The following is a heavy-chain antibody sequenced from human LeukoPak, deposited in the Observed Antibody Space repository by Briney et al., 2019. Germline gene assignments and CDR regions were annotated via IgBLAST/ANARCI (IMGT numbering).Heavy chain of an antibody. CDR1: GGSISSYD. D-gene: IGHD6-19*01. Sequence: AETLSLTCTASGGSISSYDWSWIRQPPGKGLEWIGYIYYSGSTHYNPSLKSRVTISLDTSKNQFSLKLSSETAADTAVYYCARDLGYSSGWYDYWGQGTLVTVSS. CDR3: ARDLGYSSGWYDY. CDR2: IYYSGST. J-gene: IGHJ4*02. V-gene: IGHV4-59*01.